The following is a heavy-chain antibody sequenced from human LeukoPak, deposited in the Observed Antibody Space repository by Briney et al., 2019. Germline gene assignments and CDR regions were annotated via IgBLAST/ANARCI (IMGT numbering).Heavy chain of an antibody. CDR3: AKGYCSSTSCYRSFPDHDAFDI. D-gene: IGHD2-2*01. V-gene: IGHV3-9*03. J-gene: IGHJ3*02. CDR1: GFTFDDYA. Sequence: SLTLSCAASGFTFDDYAMHWVRQAPGKGLEWVSGISWNSGSIGYADSVKGRFTISRDNAKNSLYLQMNSLRAEDMALYYCAKGYCSSTSCYRSFPDHDAFDIWGQGTMVTVSS. CDR2: ISWNSGSI.